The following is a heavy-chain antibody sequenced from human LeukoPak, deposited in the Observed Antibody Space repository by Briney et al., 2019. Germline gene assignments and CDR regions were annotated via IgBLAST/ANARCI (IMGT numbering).Heavy chain of an antibody. Sequence: PGGSLRLSCAASGFTVSSNYMSWVRQAPGKGLEWVSVIYSGGSTYYADSVKGRFTISRDNSKNTLYLQMNSLRAEDTAVYYCAKDQGGYSGYETDYWGQGTLVTVSS. CDR3: AKDQGGYSGYETDY. CDR2: IYSGGST. J-gene: IGHJ4*02. V-gene: IGHV3-66*01. CDR1: GFTVSSNY. D-gene: IGHD5-12*01.